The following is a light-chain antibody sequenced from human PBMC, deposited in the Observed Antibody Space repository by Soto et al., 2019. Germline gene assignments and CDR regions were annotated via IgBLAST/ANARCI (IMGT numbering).Light chain of an antibody. Sequence: EIVLTQAPGTLSLSPGERVTLSCRASQSLTRSSVVWYQQKPGRAPRLLIYAASTWATGITDRFSGSGSVTDFTLPISRVEPEDFAVYYCQHFDSPPYAFGEGTKLESK. CDR3: QHFDSPPYA. J-gene: IGKJ2*01. V-gene: IGKV3-20*01. CDR2: AAS. CDR1: QSLTRSS.